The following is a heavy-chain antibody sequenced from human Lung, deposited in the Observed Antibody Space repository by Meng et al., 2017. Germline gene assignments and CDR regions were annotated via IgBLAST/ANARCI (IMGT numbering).Heavy chain of an antibody. CDR2: INHSGST. CDR3: ARGAHYYGSGSYYKRLGY. V-gene: IGHV4-34*01. CDR1: GGSFSGYY. Sequence: GSLRLSCAVYGGSFSGYYWSWIRQPPGKGLEWIGEINHSGSTNYNPSLKSRVTISVDTSKNQFSLKLSSVTAADTAVYYCARGAHYYGSGSYYKRLGYWGQGTLVTVSS. D-gene: IGHD3-10*01. J-gene: IGHJ4*02.